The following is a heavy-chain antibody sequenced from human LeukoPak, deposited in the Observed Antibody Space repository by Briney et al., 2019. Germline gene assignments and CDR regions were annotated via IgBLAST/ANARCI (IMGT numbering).Heavy chain of an antibody. V-gene: IGHV4-59*01. D-gene: IGHD3-10*01. CDR3: ARGGVYFDY. J-gene: IGHJ4*02. Sequence: SETLSLTCTVSGGSISSYYWSWIRQPPGKGLEWIGYIYYRGSTNYNPSLKSRVTISVDTSKNQFSLKLSSVTAADTAVYYCARGGVYFDYWGQGTLVTVSP. CDR2: IYYRGST. CDR1: GGSISSYY.